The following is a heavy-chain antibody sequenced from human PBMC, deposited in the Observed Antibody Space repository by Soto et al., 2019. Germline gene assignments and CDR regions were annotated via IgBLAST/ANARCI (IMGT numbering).Heavy chain of an antibody. Sequence: GASVKVSCKASGCTFSSYAISWVRQARGQGLEWMGGIIPIFGTANYAQKFQGRVTITADKSTSTAYMELSRLRSEDTAVYYCARDRRSAYGSGSYCVPHMDVWGQGPTVTVSS. D-gene: IGHD3-10*01. CDR2: IIPIFGTA. CDR3: ARDRRSAYGSGSYCVPHMDV. V-gene: IGHV1-69*06. J-gene: IGHJ6*02. CDR1: GCTFSSYA.